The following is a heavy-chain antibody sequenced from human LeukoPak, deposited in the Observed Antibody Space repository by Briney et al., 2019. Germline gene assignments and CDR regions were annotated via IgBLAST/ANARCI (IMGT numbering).Heavy chain of an antibody. CDR1: GFTYSSYS. D-gene: IGHD2-2*01. Sequence: PGGSLGLSCASSGFTYSSYSLNWVRRAPTKGLEWVSSISSSSSYIYYADSVKGRFTISRDNAKNSLYLQMNSLRAEDTAVYYCARSIVVVPAAPNYYYYGMDVWGQGTTVTVSS. V-gene: IGHV3-21*01. CDR2: ISSSSSYI. CDR3: ARSIVVVPAAPNYYYYGMDV. J-gene: IGHJ6*02.